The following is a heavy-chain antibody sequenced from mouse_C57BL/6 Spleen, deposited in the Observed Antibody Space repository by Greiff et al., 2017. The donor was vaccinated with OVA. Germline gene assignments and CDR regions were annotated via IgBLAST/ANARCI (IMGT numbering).Heavy chain of an antibody. Sequence: VQLQQSGAELVRPGTSVKVSCKASGYAFTNYLIEWVKQRPGQGLEWIGVINPGSGGTNYNEKFKGKATLTADKSSSTAYMQLSSLTSEDSAVYFCARRGSNYVFYFDYWGQGTTLTVSS. CDR2: INPGSGGT. J-gene: IGHJ2*01. V-gene: IGHV1-54*01. D-gene: IGHD2-5*01. CDR1: GYAFTNYL. CDR3: ARRGSNYVFYFDY.